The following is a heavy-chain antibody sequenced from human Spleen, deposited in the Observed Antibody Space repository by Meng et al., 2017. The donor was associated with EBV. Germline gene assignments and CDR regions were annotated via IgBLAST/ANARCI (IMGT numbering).Heavy chain of an antibody. D-gene: IGHD2-2*01. CDR2: INAGNGNT. CDR1: GYTFTNYA. CDR3: ATYCSSGSCYVY. V-gene: IGHV1-3*01. J-gene: IGHJ4*02. Sequence: QVTLVQSGAGVKKPGASVKVSCKASGYTFTNYAMHWVRQAPGQRLEWMGWINAGNGNTKYSENFQGRVTITRDTSASTAYMELSSLRSEDTAVYYCATYCSSGSCYVYWGQGTLVTVSS.